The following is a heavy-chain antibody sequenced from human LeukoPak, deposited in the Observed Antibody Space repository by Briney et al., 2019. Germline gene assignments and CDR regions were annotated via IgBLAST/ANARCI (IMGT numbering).Heavy chain of an antibody. D-gene: IGHD1-26*01. J-gene: IGHJ3*02. Sequence: PGRSLRLSCAASGFTFSNYAMHWVRQAPGKGLEWVTVIWSDTNNKYYADSVKGRFTISRDNSKNRLYLQMNSLRADDTAVYYCARDVAGAKPWPLDALDMWGQGTTVTVSS. CDR3: ARDVAGAKPWPLDALDM. V-gene: IGHV3-33*01. CDR2: IWSDTNNK. CDR1: GFTFSNYA.